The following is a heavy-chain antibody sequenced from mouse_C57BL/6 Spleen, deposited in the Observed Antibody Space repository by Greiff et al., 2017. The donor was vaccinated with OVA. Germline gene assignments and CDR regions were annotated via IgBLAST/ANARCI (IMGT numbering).Heavy chain of an antibody. CDR1: GYTFTSYW. V-gene: IGHV1-50*01. CDR2: IDPSDSYT. Sequence: QVQLKQPGAELVKPGASVKLSCKASGYTFTSYWMQWVKQRPGQGLEWIGEIDPSDSYTNYNQKFKGKATLTVDTSSSTAYMQLSSLTSEDSAVYYCARNYYDFDYWGQGTTLTVSS. CDR3: ARNYYDFDY. D-gene: IGHD2-4*01. J-gene: IGHJ2*01.